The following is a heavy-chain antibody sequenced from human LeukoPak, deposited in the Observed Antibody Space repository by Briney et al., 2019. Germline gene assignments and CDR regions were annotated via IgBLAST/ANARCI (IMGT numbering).Heavy chain of an antibody. J-gene: IGHJ5*02. CDR3: ARGGIDIVTVPVSNWFDP. D-gene: IGHD2/OR15-2a*01. CDR1: GYTFTSYG. Sequence: GASVKVSCKASGYTFTSYGISWVRQAPGQGLEWMGWISAHNGNTNYAQKLQGRVTMTTDTSTNTAYMELRSLRSDDTAVYYCARGGIDIVTVPVSNWFDPWGQGTLVTVSS. CDR2: ISAHNGNT. V-gene: IGHV1-18*01.